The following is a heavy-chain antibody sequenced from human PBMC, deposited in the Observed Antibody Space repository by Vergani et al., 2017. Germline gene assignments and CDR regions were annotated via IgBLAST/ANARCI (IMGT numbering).Heavy chain of an antibody. J-gene: IGHJ5*02. V-gene: IGHV3-48*01. D-gene: IGHD3-10*01. CDR1: GFTFSSYS. CDR2: ISSSSSTI. Sequence: EVQLVESGGGLVQPGGSLRLSCAASGFTFSSYSMNWVRQAPGKGLEWVSYISSSSSTIYYADSVKGRVTISRDNAKNSLYLQMNSLRAEDTAVYYCARGPYYYGSGSYYNVFDPWGQGTLVTVSS. CDR3: ARGPYYYGSGSYYNVFDP.